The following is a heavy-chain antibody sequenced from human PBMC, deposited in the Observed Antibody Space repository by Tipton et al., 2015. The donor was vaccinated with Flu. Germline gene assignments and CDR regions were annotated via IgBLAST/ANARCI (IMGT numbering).Heavy chain of an antibody. CDR2: INPNSGGT. Sequence: QLVQSGAEVKKPGASVKVSCKASGYTFTGYYMHWVRQAPGQGLEWMGWINPNSGGTNYAQKFQGRVTMTRDTSISTAYMELSRLRSDDTAVYYCARACSGGSCYWYFDLWGRGTLVTVSS. J-gene: IGHJ2*01. CDR1: GYTFTGYY. CDR3: ARACSGGSCYWYFDL. D-gene: IGHD2-15*01. V-gene: IGHV1-2*02.